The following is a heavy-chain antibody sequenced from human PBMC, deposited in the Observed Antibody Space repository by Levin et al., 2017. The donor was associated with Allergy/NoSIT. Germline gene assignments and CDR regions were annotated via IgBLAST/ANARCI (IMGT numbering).Heavy chain of an antibody. J-gene: IGHJ4*02. V-gene: IGHV4-59*01. Sequence: GSLRLSCTVSGGSISSYYWSWIRQPPGKGLEWIGYIYYSGSTNYNPSLKSRVTISVDTSKNQFSLKLSSVTAADTAVYYCARGATYATFDYWGQGTLVTVSS. CDR3: ARGATYATFDY. CDR1: GGSISSYY. CDR2: IYYSGST. D-gene: IGHD2-2*01.